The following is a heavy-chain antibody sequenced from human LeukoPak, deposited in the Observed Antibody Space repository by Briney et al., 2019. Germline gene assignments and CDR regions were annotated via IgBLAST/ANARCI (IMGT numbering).Heavy chain of an antibody. CDR3: AKCVVSSGYYPDAFDI. J-gene: IGHJ3*02. V-gene: IGHV3-30*04. CDR1: GFTFSSYA. Sequence: PGGSLRLSCAASGFTFSSYAMHWVRQAPGKGLEWVAVISYDGSNKYYADSVKGRFTISRDNSKNTLYLQMNSLRAEDTAVYYCAKCVVSSGYYPDAFDIWGQGTMVTVSS. CDR2: ISYDGSNK. D-gene: IGHD3-22*01.